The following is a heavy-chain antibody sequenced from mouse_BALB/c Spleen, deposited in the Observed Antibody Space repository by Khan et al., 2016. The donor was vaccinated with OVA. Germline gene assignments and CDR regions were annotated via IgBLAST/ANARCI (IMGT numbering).Heavy chain of an antibody. J-gene: IGHJ2*01. CDR3: ARQYSKSFFEY. D-gene: IGHD2-5*01. Sequence: EVELVESGGDLVKPGGSLKLSCAASGFTFSSFGMSWIRQTPDKRLEWVATISSGGSYTYYPDSVKGRFTISRDNAKNTLYLQMSSLKSEDTAMYYWARQYSKSFFEYWGQGTTLTVSS. CDR2: ISSGGSYT. CDR1: GFTFSSFG. V-gene: IGHV5-6*01.